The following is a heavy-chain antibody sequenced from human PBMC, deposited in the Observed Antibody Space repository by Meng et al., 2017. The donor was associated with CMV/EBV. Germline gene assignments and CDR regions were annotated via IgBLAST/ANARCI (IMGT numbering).Heavy chain of an antibody. V-gene: IGHV4-4*07. J-gene: IGHJ5*02. CDR2: IYTSGST. Sequence: QLQDSGPGLVKPSGTLSFTCTVSGGSISSYDWSWIRQPAGKGLEWIGRIYTSGSTNYNPSLKSRVTMSVDTSKNQFSLKLSSVTAADTAVYYCARDLRNCSSTSCANWFDPWGQGTLVTVSS. CDR1: GGSISSYD. D-gene: IGHD2-2*01. CDR3: ARDLRNCSSTSCANWFDP.